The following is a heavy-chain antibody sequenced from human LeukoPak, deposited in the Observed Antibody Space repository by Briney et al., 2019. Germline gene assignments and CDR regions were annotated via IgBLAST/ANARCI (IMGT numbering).Heavy chain of an antibody. V-gene: IGHV4-31*03. D-gene: IGHD1-26*01. CDR2: IYYGGST. CDR1: GDSISSGYY. CDR3: ARHFYSGSYYFDY. Sequence: SETLSLTCIVSGDSISSGYYWSWIRQLPGKGLEWIGYIYYGGSTFYSPSLKSRVTISVDPSKNQFSLKLSSVTAADTAVYYCARHFYSGSYYFDYWGQGTLVTVSS. J-gene: IGHJ4*02.